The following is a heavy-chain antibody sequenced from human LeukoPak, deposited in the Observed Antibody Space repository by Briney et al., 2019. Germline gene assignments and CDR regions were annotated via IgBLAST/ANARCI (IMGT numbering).Heavy chain of an antibody. CDR2: IIPIHGIA. V-gene: IGHV1-69*02. D-gene: IGHD2-2*01. J-gene: IGHJ4*02. CDR3: ATHGLGYCSSTSCYHY. CDR1: GAAVSSYT. Sequence: GASVKVSFKASGAAVSSYTISWVRQAPAQGLEWMGRIIPIHGIANYAQKFQGRVTITADKSTSTAYMELSSLRSEDTAVYYCATHGLGYCSSTSCYHYWGQGTLVTVSS.